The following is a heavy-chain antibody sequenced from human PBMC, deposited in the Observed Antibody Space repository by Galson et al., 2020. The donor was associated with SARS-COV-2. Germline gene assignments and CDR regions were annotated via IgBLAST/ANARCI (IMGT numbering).Heavy chain of an antibody. D-gene: IGHD2-21*01. Sequence: GESPKISCAASGFTFNVHTMHWVRQAPGKGLEWVSSITSHSGYSFYADSLKGRFTISRDHAKTPLYLQMNNLRTEDTAVYYCARDRALGRCGSDCYPIVGGQGTLVIVSS. J-gene: IGHJ4*02. CDR2: ITSHSGYS. V-gene: IGHV3-21*01. CDR3: ARDRALGRCGSDCYPIV. CDR1: GFTFNVHT.